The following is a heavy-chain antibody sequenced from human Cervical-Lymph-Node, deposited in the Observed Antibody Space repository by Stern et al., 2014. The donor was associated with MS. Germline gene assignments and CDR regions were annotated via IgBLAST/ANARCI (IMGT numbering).Heavy chain of an antibody. J-gene: IGHJ4*02. CDR2: ISSTSTYI. CDR3: TRARRGFDY. V-gene: IGHV3-21*01. CDR1: GFIFRNYT. Sequence: VQLVQSGGGLVKPGGSLRLSCAVSGFIFRNYTMKWVRQAPGRGLEWVSSISSTSTYIYYADSVKGRFTISRDNAKNSLYLQMNSLRAEDTAVYYCTRARRGFDYWGQGTLVTVSS.